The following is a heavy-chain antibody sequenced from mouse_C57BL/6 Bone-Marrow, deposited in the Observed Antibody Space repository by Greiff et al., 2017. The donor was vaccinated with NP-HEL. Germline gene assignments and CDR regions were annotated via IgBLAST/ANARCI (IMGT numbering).Heavy chain of an antibody. Sequence: QVQLQQSGPELVKPGASVKISCKASGYAFSSSWMNWVKQRPGKGLEWIGRIYPGDGDTNYNGKFKGKATLTADKSSSTAYMQLSSLTSEDSAVYYCTTFMVTTGFAYWGQGTLVTVSA. CDR2: IYPGDGDT. V-gene: IGHV1-82*01. CDR3: TTFMVTTGFAY. D-gene: IGHD2-2*01. J-gene: IGHJ3*01. CDR1: GYAFSSSW.